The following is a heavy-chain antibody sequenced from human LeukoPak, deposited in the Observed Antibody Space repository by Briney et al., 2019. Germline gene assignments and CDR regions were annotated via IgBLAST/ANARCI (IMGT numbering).Heavy chain of an antibody. CDR3: ATHVSGSSDWYVYS. J-gene: IGHJ1*01. Sequence: PSQTLSLTCTVSGGSISSGSYYWSWIRQPAGKGLEGIGRIYTSGSTNYNPSLKSRVTISLDTSKNQFSLKLISVTAADTAVYYCATHVSGSSDWYVYSWGQGTLVTVSS. CDR2: IYTSGST. V-gene: IGHV4-61*02. CDR1: GGSISSGSYY. D-gene: IGHD6-19*01.